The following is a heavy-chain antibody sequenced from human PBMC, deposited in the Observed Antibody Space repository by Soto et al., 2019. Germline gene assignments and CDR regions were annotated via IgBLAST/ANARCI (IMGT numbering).Heavy chain of an antibody. V-gene: IGHV4-59*01. CDR1: GGSISSYY. J-gene: IGHJ4*02. CDR3: ARGPYYYDSSAPGTPFDY. Sequence: PSETLSLTCTVSGGSISSYYWSWIRQPPGEGLEWIGYIYYSGSTNYNPSLKSRVTISVDTSKNQFSLKLSSVTAADTAVYYCARGPYYYDSSAPGTPFDYWGQGTLVTVSS. CDR2: IYYSGST. D-gene: IGHD3-22*01.